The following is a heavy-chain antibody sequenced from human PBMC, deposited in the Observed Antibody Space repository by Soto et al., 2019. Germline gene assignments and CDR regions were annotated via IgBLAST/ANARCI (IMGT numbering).Heavy chain of an antibody. V-gene: IGHV3-21*01. CDR3: ARGSWGGDGIDV. D-gene: IGHD3-16*01. CDR2: ISSSSRDI. CDR1: GFIFSTYT. Sequence: GSLRLSCAASGFIFSTYTINWVRQAPGKGLEWVASISSSSRDIFYADSVKARFTISRDNANSSVDLQMNSLRVGDTAIYYCARGSWGGDGIDVWGQGTTVTVSS. J-gene: IGHJ6*02.